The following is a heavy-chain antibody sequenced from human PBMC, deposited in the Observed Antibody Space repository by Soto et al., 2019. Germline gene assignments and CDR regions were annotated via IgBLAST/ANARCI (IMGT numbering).Heavy chain of an antibody. CDR2: IKHDGSVQ. Sequence: QLVESGGGLVQPGGSLRLSCEASGFTFSGYWMSWVRQAPGKGLEWVADIKHDGSVQYYVDSVKGRFTISRDNAKKLLYLQMNGRRAEDTALYYCARALYSNGWYRFDLWGQGTLVTVSS. J-gene: IGHJ4*02. CDR3: ARALYSNGWYRFDL. CDR1: GFTFSGYW. V-gene: IGHV3-7*03. D-gene: IGHD6-19*01.